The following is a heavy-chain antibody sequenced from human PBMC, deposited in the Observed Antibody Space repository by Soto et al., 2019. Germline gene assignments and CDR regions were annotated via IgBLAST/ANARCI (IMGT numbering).Heavy chain of an antibody. Sequence: QVQLVQSGAEVKKPGSSVKVSCKASGGSLTNYGVSWVRQAPGQGLEWMGGIIPVFGTANYAKKFQGRVRVAADESKRRVFMDVRDLGTEGPAVYYCARGDANQFGGTSYCGMDVWGQGTTVTVSS. CDR2: IIPVFGTA. D-gene: IGHD2-8*01. J-gene: IGHJ6*02. CDR1: GGSLTNYG. V-gene: IGHV1-69*12. CDR3: ARGDANQFGGTSYCGMDV.